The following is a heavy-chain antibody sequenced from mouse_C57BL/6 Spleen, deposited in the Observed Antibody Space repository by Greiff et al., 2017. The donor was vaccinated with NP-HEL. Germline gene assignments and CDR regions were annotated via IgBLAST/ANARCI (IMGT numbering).Heavy chain of an antibody. V-gene: IGHV1-42*01. CDR2: INPSTGGT. CDR1: GYSFTGYY. D-gene: IGHD1-1*01. CDR3: ARWGTTVVGEAMDY. J-gene: IGHJ4*01. Sequence: EVQLQQSGPELVKPGASVKISCKASGYSFTGYYMNWVKQSPEKSLEWIGEINPSTGGTTYNQKFKAKATLTVDKSSSTAYMQLKSLTSEDSAVYYVARWGTTVVGEAMDYWGQGTSVTVSS.